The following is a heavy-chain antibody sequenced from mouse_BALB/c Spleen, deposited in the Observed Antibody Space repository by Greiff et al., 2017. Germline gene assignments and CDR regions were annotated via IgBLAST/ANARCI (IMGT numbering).Heavy chain of an antibody. D-gene: IGHD2-4*01. CDR3: TRGDYDRWFAY. V-gene: IGHV1S81*02. CDR1: GYTFTSYY. J-gene: IGHJ3*01. CDR2: INPSNGGT. Sequence: QVQLKQSGAELVKPGASVKLSCKASGYTFTSYYMYWVKQRPGQGLEWIGEINPSNGGTNFNEKFKSKATLTVDKSSSTAYMQLSSLTSEDSAVYYCTRGDYDRWFAYWGQGTLVTVSA.